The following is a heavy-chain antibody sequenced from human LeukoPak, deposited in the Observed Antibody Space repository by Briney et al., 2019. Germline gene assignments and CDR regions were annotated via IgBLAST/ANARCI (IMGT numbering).Heavy chain of an antibody. CDR3: ARILPYQLPHAYFDY. J-gene: IGHJ4*02. CDR2: ISSSGSTI. V-gene: IGHV3-48*03. Sequence: GGSLRLSCAASGFTFSSYEMNWVRQAPGKGLEWVSYISSSGSTIYYADSVKGRFTISRDNAKNSLYLQMNSLRAEDTAVYYCARILPYQLPHAYFDYWGQGTLVTVSS. D-gene: IGHD2-2*01. CDR1: GFTFSSYE.